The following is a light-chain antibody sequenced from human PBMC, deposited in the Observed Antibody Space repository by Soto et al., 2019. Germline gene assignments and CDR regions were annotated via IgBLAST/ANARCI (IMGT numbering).Light chain of an antibody. V-gene: IGLV1-44*01. CDR2: SND. CDR1: RPNIGSNT. J-gene: IGLJ2*01. CDR3: AAWDDSLKVVV. Sequence: QSVLTQPPSASGTPGQRVTMSCSGSRPNIGSNTVNWYQQLPGTAPKVLNYSNDQRPSGVPDRFSGSKSGTSASLAISGLQSEDEADYYCAAWDDSLKVVVFGGGTKVTVL.